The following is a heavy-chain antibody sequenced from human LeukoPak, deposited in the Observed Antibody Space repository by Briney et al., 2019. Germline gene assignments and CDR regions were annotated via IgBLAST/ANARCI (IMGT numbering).Heavy chain of an antibody. CDR2: ISSSGSTI. D-gene: IGHD3-10*02. CDR3: AELGITMIGGV. CDR1: GFTFSSYG. V-gene: IGHV3-48*03. Sequence: PGGSLRLSCAASGFTFSSYGMYWVRQAPGKGLEWVSYISSSGSTIYYADSVKGRFTISRDNAKNSLYLQMNSPRAEDTAVYYCAELGITMIGGVWGKGTTVTISS. J-gene: IGHJ6*04.